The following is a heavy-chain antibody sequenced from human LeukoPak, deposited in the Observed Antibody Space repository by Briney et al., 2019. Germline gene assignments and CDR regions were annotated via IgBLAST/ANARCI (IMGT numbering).Heavy chain of an antibody. CDR1: GGSISSGSYY. Sequence: SETLSLTCTVSGGSISSGSYYWSWIRQPAGKGLEWIGRIYTSGSTNYNPSLKSRVTISVDTSKNQFSLKLSSVTAADTAVYYCAVDYYDYTGYPDAFDIWGQGTMVTVSS. D-gene: IGHD3-22*01. J-gene: IGHJ3*02. V-gene: IGHV4-61*02. CDR3: AVDYYDYTGYPDAFDI. CDR2: IYTSGST.